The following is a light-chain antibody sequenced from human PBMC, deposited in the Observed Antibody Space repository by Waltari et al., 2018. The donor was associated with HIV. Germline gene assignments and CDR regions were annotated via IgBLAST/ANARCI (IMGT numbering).Light chain of an antibody. CDR3: AAWDDSLNGLL. J-gene: IGLJ3*02. Sequence: QSVLTQPPSASGTPGQRVTIPCSGRSVNIGDNTVKWYQQFPGTAPKPLIYTNNQRPSGVPDRFSGSKSGTSASLAISGLQSDDEAEYCCAAWDDSLNGLLFGGGTKLTVL. CDR2: TNN. CDR1: SVNIGDNT. V-gene: IGLV1-44*01.